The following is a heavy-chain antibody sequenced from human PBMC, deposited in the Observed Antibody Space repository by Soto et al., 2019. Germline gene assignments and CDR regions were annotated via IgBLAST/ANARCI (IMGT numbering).Heavy chain of an antibody. CDR3: ARGSDIVTAGDDY. J-gene: IGHJ4*02. CDR1: GGSISSGDYY. D-gene: IGHD2-15*01. V-gene: IGHV4-30-4*01. CDR2: IYYSGST. Sequence: QVQLQESGPGLVKPSQTLSLTCTVSGGSISSGDYYWSWIRQPPGKGLEWIGYIYYSGSTYYNPSLKSRVTIAVDTSKNQFSLKLSSVTAADTAVYYCARGSDIVTAGDDYWGQGTLVTVSS.